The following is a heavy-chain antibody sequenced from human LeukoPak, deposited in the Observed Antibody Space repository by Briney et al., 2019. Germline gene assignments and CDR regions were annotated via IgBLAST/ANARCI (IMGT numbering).Heavy chain of an antibody. D-gene: IGHD1-14*01. V-gene: IGHV3-23*01. Sequence: PGGSLRLSCAASGFTFSSYAMSWVRQAPGKGLEWVSAISGSGGSTYYADSVKGRFTISRDYAKNSLYLQMNSLRAEDTAMYYCARGTRIQSTPLTLFDYWGQGTPVTVSS. J-gene: IGHJ4*02. CDR2: ISGSGGST. CDR1: GFTFSSYA. CDR3: ARGTRIQSTPLTLFDY.